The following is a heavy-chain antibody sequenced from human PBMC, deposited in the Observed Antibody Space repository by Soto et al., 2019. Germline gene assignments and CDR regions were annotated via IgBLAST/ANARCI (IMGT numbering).Heavy chain of an antibody. CDR2: IFSNDEK. V-gene: IGHV2-26*01. Sequence: QVTLKESGPVLVKPTETLPLTCTVSGFSLSTARMGVSWIRRPPGKALKWLADIFSNDEKSYSTSLKSSLTISKDTTKSQVVLTMTNMDPVDTATYYCARILGYYDSSGYYYLPFYYFDYWGQGTLVTVSS. CDR1: GFSLSTARMG. J-gene: IGHJ4*02. D-gene: IGHD3-22*01. CDR3: ARILGYYDSSGYYYLPFYYFDY.